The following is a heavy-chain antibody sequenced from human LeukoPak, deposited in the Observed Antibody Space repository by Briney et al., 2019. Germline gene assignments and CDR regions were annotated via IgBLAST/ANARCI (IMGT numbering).Heavy chain of an antibody. J-gene: IGHJ4*02. CDR3: ARGPPHIAAAGFDY. CDR2: ISAYNGNT. V-gene: IGHV1-18*01. CDR1: GYTCTSYG. D-gene: IGHD6-13*01. Sequence: ASVKVSCKASGYTCTSYGISWVRQAPGQGLEWMGWISAYNGNTNYAQKLQGRVTMTTDTSTSTAYMELRSLRSDDKAVYYCARGPPHIAAAGFDYWGQGTLVTVSS.